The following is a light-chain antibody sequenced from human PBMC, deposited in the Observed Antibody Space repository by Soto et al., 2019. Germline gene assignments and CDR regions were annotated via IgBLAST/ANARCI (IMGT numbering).Light chain of an antibody. CDR2: GAS. J-gene: IGKJ4*01. V-gene: IGKV3-20*01. CDR3: QQYGSPRLT. CDR1: QSVSSSY. Sequence: EIVLTQSPGTLSLSPGERATLSCRASQSVSSSYLAWYQQKPGQAPRLLIYGASSRATGIPDRFSGSGSGTDFTLTISRLEPEDFSVYYCQQYGSPRLTFGGGNKVEIK.